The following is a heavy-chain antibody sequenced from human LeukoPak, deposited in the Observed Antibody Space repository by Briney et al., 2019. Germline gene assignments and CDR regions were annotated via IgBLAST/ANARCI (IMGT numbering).Heavy chain of an antibody. Sequence: GGSPRLSCAASGFTVSSNYMSWVRQAPGKGLEWVSVIYSGGSTYYADSVKGRFTISRDNSKNTLYLQMNSLRAEDTAVYYCARGIAAAAQEDYWDQGTLVTVSS. CDR2: IYSGGST. D-gene: IGHD6-13*01. V-gene: IGHV3-53*01. CDR1: GFTVSSNY. CDR3: ARGIAAAAQEDY. J-gene: IGHJ4*02.